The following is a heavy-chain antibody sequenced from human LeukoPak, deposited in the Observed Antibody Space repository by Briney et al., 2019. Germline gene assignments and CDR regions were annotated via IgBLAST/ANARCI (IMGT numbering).Heavy chain of an antibody. Sequence: GGSLRLSCAASGFTFSIYWMSWVRQAPGKGLEWVANIKQDGSEKYYVDSVKGRFTISRDNAKNSLYLQMNSLRAEDTAVYYRARRWYSSTRNNYYFYYMDVWGKGTTVTVSS. J-gene: IGHJ6*03. CDR2: IKQDGSEK. CDR1: GFTFSIYW. D-gene: IGHD6-13*01. CDR3: ARRWYSSTRNNYYFYYMDV. V-gene: IGHV3-7*01.